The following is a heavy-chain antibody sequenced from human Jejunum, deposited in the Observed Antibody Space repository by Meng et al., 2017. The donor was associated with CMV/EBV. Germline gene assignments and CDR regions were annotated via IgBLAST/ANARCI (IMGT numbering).Heavy chain of an antibody. CDR3: AKVSMAARRGTGGLDV. CDR2: IVWHSGSI. D-gene: IGHD3-16*01. Sequence: PFENFAMHWVRQAPGKGLEWVAGIVWHSGSIGYADSVEGRFTISRDNAKNSLYLQMNSLTTEGTALYYCAKVSMAARRGTGGLDVWGQGTTVTVSS. CDR1: PFENFA. J-gene: IGHJ6*02. V-gene: IGHV3-9*01.